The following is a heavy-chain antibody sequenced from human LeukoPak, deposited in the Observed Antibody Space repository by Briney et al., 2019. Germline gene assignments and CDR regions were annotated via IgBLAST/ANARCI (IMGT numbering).Heavy chain of an antibody. J-gene: IGHJ6*02. CDR3: ARGNVGRPVVVPAATYYYYYGMDV. V-gene: IGHV4-34*01. CDR2: INHSGST. D-gene: IGHD2-2*01. CDR1: GESFSGYY. Sequence: PSETLSLTCAVYGESFSGYYWSWIRPPPGKGLEWIGEINHSGSTNYNPSLKSRVTISVDTSKNQFSLKLSSVTAADTAVYYCARGNVGRPVVVPAATYYYYYGMDVWGQGTTVTVSS.